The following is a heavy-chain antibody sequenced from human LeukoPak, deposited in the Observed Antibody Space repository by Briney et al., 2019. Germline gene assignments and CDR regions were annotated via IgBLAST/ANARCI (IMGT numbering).Heavy chain of an antibody. CDR3: AKDEPGSYSPSDY. D-gene: IGHD3-10*01. J-gene: IGHJ4*02. CDR1: GFTFRNYA. Sequence: GRSLRLSCAASGFTFRNYAMHWVRQAPGKGLEWVAFISYDGNDKYYADSVKGRFTISRDNSKNTLYLQMISLRAEDTAVYYCAKDEPGSYSPSDYWGQGTLVTVSS. V-gene: IGHV3-30*18. CDR2: ISYDGNDK.